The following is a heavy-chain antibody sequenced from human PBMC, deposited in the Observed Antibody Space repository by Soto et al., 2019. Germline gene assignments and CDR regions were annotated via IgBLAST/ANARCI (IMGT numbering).Heavy chain of an antibody. V-gene: IGHV3-23*01. CDR3: TKSWLFEKNWFDP. D-gene: IGHD3-22*01. J-gene: IGHJ5*02. CDR2: ISSTGLYT. Sequence: GGSLRLSCAASGFSFTTYGMSWVRQAPGKGLEWVSDISSTGLYTYLADSVKGRFTISRDNSKNTLYLQMNSVRVDDTAVYFCTKSWLFEKNWFDPWGQGTLVTVSS. CDR1: GFSFTTYG.